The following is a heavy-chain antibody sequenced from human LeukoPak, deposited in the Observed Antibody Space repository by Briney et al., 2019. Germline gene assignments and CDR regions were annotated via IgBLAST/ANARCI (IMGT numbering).Heavy chain of an antibody. J-gene: IGHJ4*02. CDR2: ISYDAKSN. Sequence: GGSLRLSCVTSGFTFSSYGMHWVRQVPGKGLEWVAVISYDAKSNYHVDSVKGRFTISRDNSKNTLYLQMNSLRAEDTAVYYCARGSKSYGDYIRSRIHYFDYWGQGTLVTVSS. CDR3: ARGSKSYGDYIRSRIHYFDY. CDR1: GFTFSSYG. V-gene: IGHV3-30*03. D-gene: IGHD4-17*01.